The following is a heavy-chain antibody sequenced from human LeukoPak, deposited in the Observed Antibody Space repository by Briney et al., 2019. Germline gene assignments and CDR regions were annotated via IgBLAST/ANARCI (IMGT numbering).Heavy chain of an antibody. Sequence: GGSLSLSCAASGFTFNNYSMNWVRQGPGQGLGWVSYSNSSSIYIYYADSLKGRFTISTDNAKNSLYLQMNSLRAEDTAVYYCAREVRYCISTGGSGNAFDISGQGTMVTVSS. J-gene: IGHJ3*02. V-gene: IGHV3-21*01. CDR2: SNSSSIYI. D-gene: IGHD2-2*01. CDR3: AREVRYCISTGGSGNAFDI. CDR1: GFTFNNYS.